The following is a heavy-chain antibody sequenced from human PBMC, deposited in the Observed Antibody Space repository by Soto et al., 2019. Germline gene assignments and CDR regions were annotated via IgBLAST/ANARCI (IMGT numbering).Heavy chain of an antibody. V-gene: IGHV3-48*01. D-gene: IGHD2-2*01. J-gene: IGHJ4*02. CDR3: ARMSSSISPGC. CDR1: GFAFSNYS. Sequence: PEGSLRLSCVGTGFAFSNYSMNWVRQAPGKGLEWVSYIRSSGSPTYYAGSVKGRFTISRDNVKKSLYLQMNSLRAEDTAVYYCARMSSSISPGCWGQGTRVTVSS. CDR2: IRSSGSPT.